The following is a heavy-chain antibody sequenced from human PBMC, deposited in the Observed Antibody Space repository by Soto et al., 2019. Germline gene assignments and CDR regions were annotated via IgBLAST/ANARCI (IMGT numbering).Heavy chain of an antibody. Sequence: QVQLVQSGAEVKKPGSSVKVSCKASGGTFSSYAISWVRQAPGQGLEWMGGIIPIFGTANYAQKFQGRVTITADESTSTAYMELSSLRSEDTAVYYCAREQQLVDRVRNYYYGMDVWGQGTTVTVSS. CDR1: GGTFSSYA. CDR2: IIPIFGTA. CDR3: AREQQLVDRVRNYYYGMDV. V-gene: IGHV1-69*01. J-gene: IGHJ6*02. D-gene: IGHD6-13*01.